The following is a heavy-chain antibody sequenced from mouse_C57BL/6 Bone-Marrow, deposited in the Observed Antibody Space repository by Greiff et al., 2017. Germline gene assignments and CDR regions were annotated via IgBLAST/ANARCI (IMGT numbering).Heavy chain of an antibody. Sequence: VHVKQSVAELVRPGASVKLSCTASGFNIKNTYMHWVKQRPEQGLEWIGRIDPANGNTKYAPKFQGKATITADTSSNTAYLQLSSLTSEDTAIYYCAKRDYGSSYGFAYWGQGTLVTVSA. V-gene: IGHV14-3*01. J-gene: IGHJ3*01. CDR2: IDPANGNT. D-gene: IGHD1-1*01. CDR1: GFNIKNTY. CDR3: AKRDYGSSYGFAY.